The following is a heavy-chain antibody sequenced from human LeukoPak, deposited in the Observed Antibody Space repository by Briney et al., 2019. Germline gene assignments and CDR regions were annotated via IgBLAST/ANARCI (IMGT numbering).Heavy chain of an antibody. CDR1: GYTFTDSY. J-gene: IGHJ4*02. D-gene: IGHD2-2*01. Sequence: GGSVKFSCKASGYTFTDSYMHWVRQAPGQGFEWMGWINPNDGDTNYAQKFQGRVTMTRDTSISTAHMEVSRLRSDDTAVYYCARANFLYCSSSTCLFDYWGQGTLVTVSS. CDR2: INPNDGDT. V-gene: IGHV1-2*02. CDR3: ARANFLYCSSSTCLFDY.